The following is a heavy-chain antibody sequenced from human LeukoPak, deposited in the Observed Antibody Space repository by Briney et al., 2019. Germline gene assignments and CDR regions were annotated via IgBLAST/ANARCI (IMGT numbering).Heavy chain of an antibody. Sequence: PSETLSLTCTVSGGSISSSSYYWGWIRQPPGKGLEWIGSIYYSRSTYYNPSLKSRVTISVDTSKNQFSLKLSSLTAADTAVYHCASVYCSSTSCYVDYWGQGTLVTVSS. D-gene: IGHD2-2*01. CDR3: ASVYCSSTSCYVDY. V-gene: IGHV4-39*01. CDR1: GGSISSSSYY. J-gene: IGHJ4*02. CDR2: IYYSRST.